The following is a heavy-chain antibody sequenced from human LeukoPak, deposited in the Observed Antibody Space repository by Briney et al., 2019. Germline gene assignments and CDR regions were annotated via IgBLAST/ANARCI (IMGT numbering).Heavy chain of an antibody. J-gene: IGHJ4*02. D-gene: IGHD1-20*01. V-gene: IGHV3-74*01. CDR3: LRDLNWSLDQ. CDR1: GFTFSNYM. CDR2: IKSDGITI. Sequence: GGSQRLSCAASGFTFSNYMMHWVRQAPGKGLVWVSRIKSDGITITYADSVKGRFTISRDNAKNTLYLQMNSLRAEDTAVYYCLRDLNWSLDQWGQGTLVTVSS.